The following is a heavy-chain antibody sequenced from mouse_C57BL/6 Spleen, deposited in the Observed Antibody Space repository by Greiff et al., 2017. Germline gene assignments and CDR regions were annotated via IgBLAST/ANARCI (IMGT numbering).Heavy chain of an antibody. J-gene: IGHJ2*01. CDR3: ASITTSNYLGY. V-gene: IGHV1-64*01. CDR1: GYTFTSYW. CDR2: IHPNSGST. D-gene: IGHD1-1*01. Sequence: QVQLQQPGAELVKPGASVKLSCKASGYTFTSYWMHWVKQRPGQGLEWIGMIHPNSGSTNYNEKFKSKATLTVDKSSSTAYMQRSSLTSEDSAVYYCASITTSNYLGYWGQGTTLTVAS.